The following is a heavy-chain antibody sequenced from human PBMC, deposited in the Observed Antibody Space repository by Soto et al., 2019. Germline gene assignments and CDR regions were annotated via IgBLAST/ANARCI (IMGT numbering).Heavy chain of an antibody. V-gene: IGHV3-30*18. CDR1: GFTFSSYG. CDR2: ISYDGSNK. Sequence: QVQLVESGGGVVQPGRSLRLSCAASGFTFSSYGMHWVRQAPGKGLEWVAVISYDGSNKYYADSVKGRFTISRDNSKNTLYLQMNSLRAEDTAGYYCAKDRGGYYPIDYWGQGTLVTVSS. D-gene: IGHD3-22*01. J-gene: IGHJ4*02. CDR3: AKDRGGYYPIDY.